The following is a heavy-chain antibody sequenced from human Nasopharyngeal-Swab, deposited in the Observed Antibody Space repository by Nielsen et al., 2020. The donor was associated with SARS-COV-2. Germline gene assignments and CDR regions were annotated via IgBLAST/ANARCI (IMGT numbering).Heavy chain of an antibody. CDR1: GGSISSYY. CDR3: ARDKGGMATVDYYYYYYMDV. CDR2: IYYSGST. V-gene: IGHV4-59*01. J-gene: IGHJ6*03. D-gene: IGHD5-24*01. Sequence: SETLSLTCTVSGGSISSYYWSWIRQPPGKGLEWIGYIYYSGSTNYNPSLKSRVTISVDTSKNQFSLKLSSVTAADTAVYYCARDKGGMATVDYYYYYYMDVWGKGTTVTVSS.